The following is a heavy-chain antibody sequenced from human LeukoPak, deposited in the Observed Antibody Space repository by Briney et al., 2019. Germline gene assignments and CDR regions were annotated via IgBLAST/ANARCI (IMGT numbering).Heavy chain of an antibody. J-gene: IGHJ4*02. CDR3: ARLVGVTTPDY. V-gene: IGHV4-39*01. CDR1: GGSISNRFSY. Sequence: SETLSLTCTVSGGSISNRFSYWSWIRQPPGKGLEWIATIYHGGSIYSPSLKSRLTISVDTSKNQFSLKVSSVTAADTAVYYCARLVGVTTPDYWGQGTLVTVSS. D-gene: IGHD2-21*02. CDR2: IYHGGS.